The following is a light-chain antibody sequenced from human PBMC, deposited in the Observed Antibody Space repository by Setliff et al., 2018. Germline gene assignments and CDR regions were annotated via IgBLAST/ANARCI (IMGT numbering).Light chain of an antibody. CDR1: SSNIGSNT. CDR3: AAWDDSLNGRV. CDR2: SNN. V-gene: IGLV1-44*01. J-gene: IGLJ1*01. Sequence: QSALTQPPSASGTPGQRVTISCSGSSSNIGSNTVNWYQQLPGTAPKLLIYSNNQRPSGVPDRFSGSKSGTSASLAISGLQSEDEADYYCAAWDDSLNGRVFGTGTKGTVL.